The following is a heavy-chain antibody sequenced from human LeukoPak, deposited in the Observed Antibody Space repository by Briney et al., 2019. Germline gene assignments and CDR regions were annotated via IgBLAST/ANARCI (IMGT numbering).Heavy chain of an antibody. CDR3: ARDIGDSSGYYHYYYGMDV. Sequence: SETLSLTCTVSGGSISSYYWSWIRQPPGKGLEWIGYIYYSGSTNYNPSLKSRVTISVDTSKNQFSLKLSSVTAADTAVYYCARDIGDSSGYYHYYYGMDVWGQGTTVTVSS. V-gene: IGHV4-59*01. D-gene: IGHD3-22*01. CDR2: IYYSGST. J-gene: IGHJ6*02. CDR1: GGSISSYY.